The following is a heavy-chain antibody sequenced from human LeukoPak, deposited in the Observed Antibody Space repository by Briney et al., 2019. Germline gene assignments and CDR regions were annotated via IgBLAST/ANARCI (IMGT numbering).Heavy chain of an antibody. CDR3: ARSLVAAAPNFDY. V-gene: IGHV3-11*03. Sequence: PGGSLRLSCAASGFTFSDYYMSWIRQAPGKGLEWVSYISSSSSYTNYADSVKGRFTISRDNAKSSLYLQMNSLRAEDTAVYYCARSLVAAAPNFDYWGQGTLVTVSS. CDR1: GFTFSDYY. CDR2: ISSSSSYT. J-gene: IGHJ4*02. D-gene: IGHD6-13*01.